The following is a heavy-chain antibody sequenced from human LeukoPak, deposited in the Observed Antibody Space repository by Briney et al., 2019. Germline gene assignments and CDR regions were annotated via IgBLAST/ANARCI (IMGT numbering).Heavy chain of an antibody. J-gene: IGHJ4*02. CDR1: GYTFTSYG. CDR2: INPYNGNT. CDR3: ARELRTRGVGANLGY. Sequence: APVKVSCKASGYTFTSYGISWVRQAPGQGLECMGWINPYNGNTKFAQKLQGRVTMTTDTSTSTAYMELRSLKSDDTAVYYCARELRTRGVGANLGYWGQGTLVTVSS. D-gene: IGHD1-26*01. V-gene: IGHV1-18*01.